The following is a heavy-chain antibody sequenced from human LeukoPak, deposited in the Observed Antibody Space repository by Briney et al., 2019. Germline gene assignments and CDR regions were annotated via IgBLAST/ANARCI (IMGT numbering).Heavy chain of an antibody. V-gene: IGHV3-23*01. D-gene: IGHD3-22*01. Sequence: QPGESLRLSCSASGFTFSRFAMTWVRQLPGKGLQWVSTISGNGQKTYYGDSVTGRSSVSRDNSNNILFLQMDSLRADDSALYYCAKDANYYDSSAFFIPFDSWGQGTLVTVSS. J-gene: IGHJ4*02. CDR3: AKDANYYDSSAFFIPFDS. CDR1: GFTFSRFA. CDR2: ISGNGQKT.